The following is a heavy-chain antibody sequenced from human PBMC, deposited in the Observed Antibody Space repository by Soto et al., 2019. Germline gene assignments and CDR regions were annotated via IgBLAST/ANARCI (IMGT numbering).Heavy chain of an antibody. V-gene: IGHV1-69*12. CDR3: ASSLYSSTWYHSGNSYYYYGMDV. CDR1: RGTFGIYA. Sequence: QVQLVQSGAEVKKPGSSVKVSCKASRGTFGIYAITWVRQAPGQGLEWMGGIIAFSDIVNYTQKLQGRVTISADESTKTAYMDLGSLKSEDTAVYYCASSLYSSTWYHSGNSYYYYGMDVWGQGTTVTVSS. D-gene: IGHD2-2*01. CDR2: IIAFSDIV. J-gene: IGHJ6*02.